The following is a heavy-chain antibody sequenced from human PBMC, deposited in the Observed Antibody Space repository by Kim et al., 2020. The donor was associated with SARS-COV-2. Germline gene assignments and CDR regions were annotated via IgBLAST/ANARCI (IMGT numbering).Heavy chain of an antibody. CDR3: ARGIAAAGTRLNWFDP. V-gene: IGHV4-34*13. D-gene: IGHD6-13*01. Sequence: SPKGRVTISVDTSKNPFSLKLSSVAAADTAVYYCARGIAAAGTRLNWFDPWGQGTLVTVSS. J-gene: IGHJ5*02.